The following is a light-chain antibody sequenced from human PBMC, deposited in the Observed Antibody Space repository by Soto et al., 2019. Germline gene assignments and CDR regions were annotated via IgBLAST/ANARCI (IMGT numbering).Light chain of an antibody. CDR1: QSVSSSY. CDR2: AAS. Sequence: EIALTQSPGTLSLSPGERATLSCRASQSVSSSYLAWYQQKPGQAPRLLIYAASTRATGIPDRFSGSGSGTEFTLTISSLEPEDSAVYYCQQRNIWPPVTFGQGTRLEIK. CDR3: QQRNIWPPVT. J-gene: IGKJ5*01. V-gene: IGKV3D-20*02.